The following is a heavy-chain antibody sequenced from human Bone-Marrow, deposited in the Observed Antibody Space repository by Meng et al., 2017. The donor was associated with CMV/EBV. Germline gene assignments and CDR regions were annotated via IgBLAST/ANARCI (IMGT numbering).Heavy chain of an antibody. D-gene: IGHD2-15*01. CDR2: ISAYNGNT. J-gene: IGHJ6*02. CDR1: GGTFSSYA. CDR3: SRDGEYCSGGSCQNYYYYGMDV. V-gene: IGHV1-18*01. Sequence: ASVKVSCKASGGTFSSYAISWVRQAPGQGLEWMGWISAYNGNTNYAQKLQGRVTMTTDTSTSTAYMELRSLRSDDTAVYYCSRDGEYCSGGSCQNYYYYGMDVWGQGTKVTGSS.